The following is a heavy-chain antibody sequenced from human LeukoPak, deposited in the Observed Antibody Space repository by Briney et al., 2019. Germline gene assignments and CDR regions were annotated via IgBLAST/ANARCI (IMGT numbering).Heavy chain of an antibody. J-gene: IGHJ4*02. CDR2: IYPADSDT. CDR1: GFSFTSYW. CDR3: TRPGQLGEYTPYYFDF. V-gene: IGHV5-51*01. D-gene: IGHD3-16*01. Sequence: GEFLKISCKGSGFSFTSYWIGWVRQMPGKGLEYMGIIYPADSDTRYSPSFQGQVTISADKSISTAYLQWSSLKASDTAMYYCTRPGQLGEYTPYYFDFWGQGTLVTVSS.